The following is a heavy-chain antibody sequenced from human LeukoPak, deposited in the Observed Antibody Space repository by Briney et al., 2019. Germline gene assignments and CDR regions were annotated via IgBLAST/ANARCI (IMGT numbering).Heavy chain of an antibody. CDR2: IDSDGSST. Sequence: GGSLRLSCVASGFTFSSYWMHWVRQVPGKGLVWVSRIDSDGSSTNYAGSVMGRFTISRDNAKNTLYLQMNSLRAEDTAVYYCARDGGYYYSSYAVAVWGQGTTVTVSS. V-gene: IGHV3-74*01. D-gene: IGHD3-10*01. CDR1: GFTFSSYW. CDR3: ARDGGYYYSSYAVAV. J-gene: IGHJ6*02.